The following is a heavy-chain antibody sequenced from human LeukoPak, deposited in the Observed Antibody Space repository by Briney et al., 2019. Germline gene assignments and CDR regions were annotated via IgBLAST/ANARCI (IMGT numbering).Heavy chain of an antibody. D-gene: IGHD3-22*01. Sequence: SETLSLTCSVSGDSISDGGYYWSWIRQHPGKGLEWVGYIYHSGTTYYNPTLKSRVSMSVDAWENQFSLSLTSVTAADTAIYFCVRGGFYVKYWGQGKLVTVSS. CDR2: IYHSGTT. CDR1: GDSISDGGYY. CDR3: VRGGFYVKY. J-gene: IGHJ4*02. V-gene: IGHV4-31*03.